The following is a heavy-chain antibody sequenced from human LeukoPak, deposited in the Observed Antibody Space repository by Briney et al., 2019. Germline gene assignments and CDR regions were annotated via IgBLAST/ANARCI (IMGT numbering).Heavy chain of an antibody. CDR3: ARAESKATDYFDC. J-gene: IGHJ4*02. CDR2: INHSGST. CDR1: GGSFSGYY. V-gene: IGHV4-34*01. Sequence: PSETLSLTCAVYGGSFSGYYWSWIRQPPGKGLEWIGEINHSGSTNYNPSLKSRVTISVDTSKNQLSLKLSSVTAADTAVYYCARAESKATDYFDCWGQGTLATVSS.